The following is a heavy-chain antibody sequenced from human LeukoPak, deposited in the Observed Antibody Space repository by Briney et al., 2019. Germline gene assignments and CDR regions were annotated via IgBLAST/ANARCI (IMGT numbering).Heavy chain of an antibody. J-gene: IGHJ4*02. Sequence: NTSETLSLTCTVSGYSISSGYYWGWIRQPPGKGLEWIGSIYHSGSTYYNPSLKSRVTISVDTSKNQFSLKLSSVTAADTAVYYCARVPLRGPFDYWGQGTLVTVSS. V-gene: IGHV4-38-2*02. D-gene: IGHD4/OR15-4a*01. CDR3: ARVPLRGPFDY. CDR2: IYHSGST. CDR1: GYSISSGYY.